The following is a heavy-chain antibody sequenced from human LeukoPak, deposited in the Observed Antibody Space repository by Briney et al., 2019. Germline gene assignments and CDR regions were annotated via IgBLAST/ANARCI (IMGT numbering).Heavy chain of an antibody. CDR2: ISAYNGNT. CDR1: GFTFTSDG. D-gene: IGHD3-22*01. V-gene: IGHV1-18*04. J-gene: IGHJ3*02. Sequence: ASVKLSCKASGFTFTSDGISWVRQAPGQGPEWMGWISAYNGNTNYAPKLQGRVTMTTDTSTSTAYMELRSLRSDDTAVYYCARDYYDSGGYYFDAFDIWGQGTMVTVSS. CDR3: ARDYYDSGGYYFDAFDI.